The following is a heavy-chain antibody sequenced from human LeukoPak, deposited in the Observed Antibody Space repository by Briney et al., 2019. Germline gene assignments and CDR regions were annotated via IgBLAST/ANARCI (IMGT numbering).Heavy chain of an antibody. CDR1: GGSINSYC. D-gene: IGHD3-22*01. CDR2: IYYSGST. V-gene: IGHV4-59*01. CDR3: ARDTSGYRRGSFDY. Sequence: SETLSLTCTVSGGSINSYCWSWIRQPPGKGLEWIVYIYYSGSTNYNPSLKSRVTISLDTSNNQFSRKLSSVTAADTAVYYCARDTSGYRRGSFDYWGQGTLVTVSS. J-gene: IGHJ4*02.